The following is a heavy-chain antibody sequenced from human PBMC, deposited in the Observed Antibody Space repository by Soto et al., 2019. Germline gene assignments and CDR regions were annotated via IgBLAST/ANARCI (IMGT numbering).Heavy chain of an antibody. CDR3: ARDYSFWSGYYTGY. V-gene: IGHV3-66*01. CDR2: IYSGGST. Sequence: EVQLVESGGGLVQPGGSLRLSCAASGFTVSRNYMSWVRQAPGKGLEWVSVIYSGGSTYYADSVKGRFTISRDNSKNTLYLQMNSLRAEDTAVYYCARDYSFWSGYYTGYLGQGTLVTVSS. CDR1: GFTVSRNY. D-gene: IGHD3-3*01. J-gene: IGHJ4*02.